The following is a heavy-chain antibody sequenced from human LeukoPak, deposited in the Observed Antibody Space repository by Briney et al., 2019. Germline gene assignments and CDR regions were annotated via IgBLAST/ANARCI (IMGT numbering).Heavy chain of an antibody. Sequence: GGSLRLSCAASGFTFSSYGMHWVRQAPGKGLEGVAVIWYDGSNKYYADSVKGRFTISRDNSKNTLYLQRNSLRAEDTAVYYCARGPHYYDSPGADDYWGQGTLVTVSS. J-gene: IGHJ4*02. CDR2: IWYDGSNK. D-gene: IGHD3-22*01. CDR3: ARGPHYYDSPGADDY. V-gene: IGHV3-33*01. CDR1: GFTFSSYG.